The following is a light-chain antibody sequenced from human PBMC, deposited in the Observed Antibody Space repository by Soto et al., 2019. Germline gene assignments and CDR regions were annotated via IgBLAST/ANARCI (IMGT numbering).Light chain of an antibody. CDR3: QQYGSSPLT. CDR1: QSVRSSN. V-gene: IGKV3-20*01. CDR2: GAS. Sequence: EIVLTQSPCTLSLSPGERATLSCRASQSVRSSNLAWYQQKPGQAPRFLIYGASSRATGIPDRFSGSGSGTDFTLTISRLEPEDFAVYYCQQYGSSPLTFGGGTKVEIK. J-gene: IGKJ4*01.